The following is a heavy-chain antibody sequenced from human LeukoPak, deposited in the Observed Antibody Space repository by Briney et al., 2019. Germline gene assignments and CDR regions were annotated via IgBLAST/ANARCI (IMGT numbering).Heavy chain of an antibody. J-gene: IGHJ5*02. D-gene: IGHD6-19*01. CDR2: TSTDGSLH. V-gene: IGHV3-30*04. CDR3: GRQVAPGQCLVNL. CDR1: GFAFSNYA. Sequence: GGSLRLSCVASGFAFSNYAIHWVRRPPGKGLEWVAVTSTDGSLHYYANSVKGRFTISRDNYKSTLFLQMNSLSAADTAVYYCGRQVAPGQCLVNLWGQGTLVTVSS.